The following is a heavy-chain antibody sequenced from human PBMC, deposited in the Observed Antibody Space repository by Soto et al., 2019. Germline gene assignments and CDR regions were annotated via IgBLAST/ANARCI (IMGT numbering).Heavy chain of an antibody. CDR2: INHSGST. J-gene: IGHJ6*02. D-gene: IGHD4-17*01. CDR1: GGSFSGYY. Sequence: PSETLSLTCAVYGGSFSGYYWSWIRQPPGKGLEWIGEINHSGSTNYNPSLKSRVTISVDTSKNQFSLKLSSVTAADTAVYYCARGGNYGDDYYYYGMDVWGQGTTVTVSS. CDR3: ARGGNYGDDYYYYGMDV. V-gene: IGHV4-34*01.